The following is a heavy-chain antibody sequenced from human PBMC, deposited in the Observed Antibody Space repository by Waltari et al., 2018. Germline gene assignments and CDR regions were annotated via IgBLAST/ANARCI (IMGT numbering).Heavy chain of an antibody. V-gene: IGHV4-39*07. D-gene: IGHD6-13*01. CDR3: AREVGGSSWSTTPRGDAFDI. J-gene: IGHJ3*02. Sequence: QLQLRESGPGLLKPSETLSLTCSVSGDSIGSGYYYWGWIRQAPGKGLEWIGSIYFAGSTYDNPSLKSRLTISVDTSKNQFSRRLSSVTAADTAVYYCAREVGGSSWSTTPRGDAFDIWGQGTMVTVSS. CDR2: IYFAGST. CDR1: GDSIGSGYYY.